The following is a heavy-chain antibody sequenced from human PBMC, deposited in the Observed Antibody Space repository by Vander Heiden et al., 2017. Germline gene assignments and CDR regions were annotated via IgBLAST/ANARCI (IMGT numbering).Heavy chain of an antibody. Sequence: EVQLVESGGGLVQLGRSLRLSCAASGFTFDDYAMHWVRQAPGKGLEWVSGISWNSGSTGYADSVKGRFTISRDNAKNSLYLQMNSLRAEDTALYYCAKDMGGGSCCALNWFDPWGQGTLVTVSS. D-gene: IGHD2-15*01. CDR3: AKDMGGGSCCALNWFDP. CDR2: ISWNSGST. CDR1: GFTFDDYA. V-gene: IGHV3-9*01. J-gene: IGHJ5*02.